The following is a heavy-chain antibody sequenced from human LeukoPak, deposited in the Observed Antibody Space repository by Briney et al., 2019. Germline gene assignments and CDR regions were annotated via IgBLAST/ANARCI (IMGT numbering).Heavy chain of an antibody. V-gene: IGHV3-64*02. J-gene: IGHJ4*02. CDR2: ITGNGGST. Sequence: PGGSLRLSCAASGFTFSSHAMHWVRQAPGKGLEYVSAITGNGGSTYHADSVKGRFIISRDNSKNTLYLQMGSLRAEDMAVYYCARSPLSGDWHLDYWGQGTLVTVFS. CDR1: GFTFSSHA. D-gene: IGHD2-21*02. CDR3: ARSPLSGDWHLDY.